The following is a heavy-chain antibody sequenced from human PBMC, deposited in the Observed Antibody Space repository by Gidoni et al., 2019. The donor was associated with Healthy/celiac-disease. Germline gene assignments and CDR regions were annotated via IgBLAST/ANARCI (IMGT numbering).Heavy chain of an antibody. Sequence: EVQLVESGGGLVQPGRSLRLSCTASGFTFGDYAMSWVRQAPGKGLEWVGFIRSKAYGGTTEYAASVKGRFTISRDDSKSIAYLQMNSLKTEDTAVYYCTRASDGDYYYYYYGMDVWGQGTTVTVSS. D-gene: IGHD3-3*01. CDR1: GFTFGDYA. CDR3: TRASDGDYYYYYYGMDV. J-gene: IGHJ6*02. CDR2: IRSKAYGGTT. V-gene: IGHV3-49*04.